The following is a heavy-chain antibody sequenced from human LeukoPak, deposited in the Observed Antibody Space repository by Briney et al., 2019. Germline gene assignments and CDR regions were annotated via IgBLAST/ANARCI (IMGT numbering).Heavy chain of an antibody. CDR2: ISAYNGNT. D-gene: IGHD5-18*01. Sequence: ASVKVSFKASGYTFTSYGISWVRQAPGQGLEWMGWISAYNGNTNYAQKLQGRVTMTTDTSTSTAYMELRSLRSDDTAVYYCARDPLGYSYAADAFDIWGQGTMVTVSS. V-gene: IGHV1-18*01. J-gene: IGHJ3*02. CDR3: ARDPLGYSYAADAFDI. CDR1: GYTFTSYG.